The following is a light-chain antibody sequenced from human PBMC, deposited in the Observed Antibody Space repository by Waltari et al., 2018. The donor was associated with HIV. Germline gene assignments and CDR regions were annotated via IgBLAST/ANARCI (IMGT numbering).Light chain of an antibody. J-gene: IGKJ3*01. CDR2: AAS. V-gene: IGKV1-39*01. Sequence: DIQMTQSPPSLSASLRDRVIITCRESQSISVYLNWYQQKPGRAPKLLIYAASSLHTGVPPRFSASGSGTEFTLTINSLQPEDFATYYCQQSFSGLTFGPGTKVDV. CDR1: QSISVY. CDR3: QQSFSGLT.